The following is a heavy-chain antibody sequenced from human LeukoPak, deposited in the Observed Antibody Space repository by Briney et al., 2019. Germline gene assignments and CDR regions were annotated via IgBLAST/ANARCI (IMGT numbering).Heavy chain of an antibody. CDR3: ARRVAAPGHDAFDI. CDR2: INPNSGDT. J-gene: IGHJ3*02. CDR1: GYTFTDYY. V-gene: IGHV1-2*02. Sequence: ASVKVSCKASGYTFTDYYLNWVRQAPGQGLEWMGWINPNSGDTHFAQTFQDRVTMARDTSISSAYMELGRLRSDDTALYYCARRVAAPGHDAFDIWGQGTMVTVSS. D-gene: IGHD6-13*01.